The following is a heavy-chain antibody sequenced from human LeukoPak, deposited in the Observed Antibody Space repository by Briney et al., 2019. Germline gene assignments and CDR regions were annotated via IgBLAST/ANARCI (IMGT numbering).Heavy chain of an antibody. J-gene: IGHJ5*02. D-gene: IGHD3-3*01. V-gene: IGHV3-11*01. CDR1: GFTVSSNY. Sequence: PGGSLRLSCAASGFTVSSNYMSWVRQAPGKGLEWVSYISSSGSTIYYADSVKGRFTISRDNSKNTLYLQMNSLRAEDTAVYYCAKVVYYDFWSGYYSWGQGTLVTVSS. CDR2: ISSSGSTI. CDR3: AKVVYYDFWSGYYS.